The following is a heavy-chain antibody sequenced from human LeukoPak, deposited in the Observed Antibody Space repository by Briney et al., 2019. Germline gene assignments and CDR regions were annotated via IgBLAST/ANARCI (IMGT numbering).Heavy chain of an antibody. V-gene: IGHV3-23*01. CDR2: ISDGGGRT. J-gene: IGHJ4*02. D-gene: IGHD6-19*01. CDR3: AKGIYGSSRYPFDY. CDR1: GFTFRNFA. Sequence: GVSLRLSCAASGFTFRNFAMGWVRQGPGKGLEWVSVISDGGGRTYYADFVKGRFTTSRDNSKNTLYLQMDSLRADDTAVFYCAKGIYGSSRYPFDYWGQGTLVTVSS.